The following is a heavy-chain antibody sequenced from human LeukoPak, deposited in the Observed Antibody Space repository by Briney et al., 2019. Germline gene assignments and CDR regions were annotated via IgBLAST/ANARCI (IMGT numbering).Heavy chain of an antibody. CDR3: AKDSRGYGGSDLDY. D-gene: IGHD5-12*01. CDR2: ISGSGTGT. V-gene: IGHV3-23*01. Sequence: PGGSLRLSCAASGFTFSSYAMSWVRQAPGKGLEWVPAISGSGTGTYYADSVKGRFTISRDNSKNTLYLQMNSLRAEDTAVYYCAKDSRGYGGSDLDYWGQGTLVTVSS. CDR1: GFTFSSYA. J-gene: IGHJ4*02.